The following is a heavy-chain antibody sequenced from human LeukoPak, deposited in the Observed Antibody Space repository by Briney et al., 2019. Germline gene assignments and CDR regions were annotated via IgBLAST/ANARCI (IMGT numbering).Heavy chain of an antibody. CDR1: GFIFGDYA. J-gene: IGHJ2*01. D-gene: IGHD4-17*01. V-gene: IGHV3-49*04. CDR3: TRCHGDYGCWYFDL. Sequence: PGRSLRLSCTPPGFIFGDYAMSWVRQAPGKGLEWLGFIRSKAYGGTIEYAASVKGRFTISRDDSKSIAYLQMNSLKTEDTSVYYCTRCHGDYGCWYFDLWGRGPLVTVSS. CDR2: IRSKAYGGTI.